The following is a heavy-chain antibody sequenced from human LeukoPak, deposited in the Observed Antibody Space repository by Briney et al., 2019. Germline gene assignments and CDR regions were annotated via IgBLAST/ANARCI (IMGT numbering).Heavy chain of an antibody. CDR3: AKVLWFGEAYYHYGMDV. J-gene: IGHJ6*02. CDR1: GGSFNNYA. CDR2: IIPSLEIV. D-gene: IGHD3-10*01. V-gene: IGHV1-69*04. Sequence: GASVKVSSKASGGSFNNYAINWVRQAPGQGLEWMGRIIPSLEIVNYARKFQGRVTITADTSTNTAYMHLSSLKADDTAIFYCAKVLWFGEAYYHYGMDVWGQGTTVSVTS.